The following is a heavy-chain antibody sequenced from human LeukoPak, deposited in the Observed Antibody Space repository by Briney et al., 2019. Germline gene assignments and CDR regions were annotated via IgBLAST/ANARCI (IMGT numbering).Heavy chain of an antibody. J-gene: IGHJ5*02. D-gene: IGHD3-3*01. V-gene: IGHV4-39*01. CDR1: GGSISSSSYY. CDR2: IYYSGST. Sequence: SETLSLTCTVSGGSISSSSYYWGWIRQPPGKGLEWIGSIYYSGSTYYNPSLKSRVTISVDTSKNQFSLKLSSVTAADTAAYYCARRGAFRFLEWLLSYNWFDPWGQGTLVTVSS. CDR3: ARRGAFRFLEWLLSYNWFDP.